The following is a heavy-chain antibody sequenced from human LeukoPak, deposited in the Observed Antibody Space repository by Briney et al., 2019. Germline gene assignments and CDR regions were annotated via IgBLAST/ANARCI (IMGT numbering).Heavy chain of an antibody. D-gene: IGHD3-22*01. CDR1: GGSLTGYY. CDR3: AKSRTYYDSSKGAFDV. V-gene: IGHV4-34*01. CDR2: INHSGST. J-gene: IGHJ3*01. Sequence: KSSETLSLTCAVYGGSLTGYYWNWIRQPPGKGLEWIGEINHSGSTDCIPSLKSRVTTSVDTSKNQFSLKLSSVTAADTAVYYCAKSRTYYDSSKGAFDVWGQGTTVTASS.